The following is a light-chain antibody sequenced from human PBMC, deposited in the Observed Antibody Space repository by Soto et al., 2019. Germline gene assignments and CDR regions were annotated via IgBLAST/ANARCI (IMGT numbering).Light chain of an antibody. CDR2: EVS. Sequence: QSALTQPASVSGSPGQSITISCTGTSSDVGGYNYVSWYQQHPGQAPKLMIYEVSNRPSGVSNRFSGSKSGNTASLTISGLQAEDGADYYCSSYTSSSSGVFGGGTKLNVL. CDR3: SSYTSSSSGV. CDR1: SSDVGGYNY. V-gene: IGLV2-14*01. J-gene: IGLJ3*02.